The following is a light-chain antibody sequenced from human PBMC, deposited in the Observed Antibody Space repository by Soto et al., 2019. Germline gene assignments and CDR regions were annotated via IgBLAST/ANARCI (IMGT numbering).Light chain of an antibody. Sequence: DIEMTQSPSSLSASVGDRVTFTCRANQDISTSLAWFQQKPGKAPKSLIYAASRLQSGVPSRFSGSGSGTDFSLTTSSLQPEDVATYYCQHYKTYPLTFGGGTRVEIK. J-gene: IGKJ4*01. CDR2: AAS. CDR3: QHYKTYPLT. V-gene: IGKV1-16*01. CDR1: QDISTS.